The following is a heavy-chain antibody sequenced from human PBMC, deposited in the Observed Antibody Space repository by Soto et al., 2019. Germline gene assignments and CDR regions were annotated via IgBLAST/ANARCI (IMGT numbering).Heavy chain of an antibody. CDR3: AREGSHEEWELRYFDY. CDR2: IIPIFGTA. Sequence: QVQLVQSGAEVKKPGSSVKVSCKASGGTFSSYAISWVRQAPGQGLEWMGGIIPIFGTANYAQKFQGRVAITADESTSTAYMELSSLRSEDTAVYYCAREGSHEEWELRYFDYWGQGTLVTVSS. V-gene: IGHV1-69*01. CDR1: GGTFSSYA. J-gene: IGHJ4*02. D-gene: IGHD1-26*01.